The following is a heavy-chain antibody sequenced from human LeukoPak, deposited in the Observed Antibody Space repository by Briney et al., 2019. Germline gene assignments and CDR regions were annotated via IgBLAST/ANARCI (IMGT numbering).Heavy chain of an antibody. CDR3: ATDLDIAVAGTIFDY. CDR1: GYTLTELS. D-gene: IGHD6-19*01. V-gene: IGHV1-24*01. J-gene: IGHJ4*02. Sequence: GASVKVSCKVSGYTLTELSMHWVRQAPGKGLEWMGGFDPEDGETIYAQKFQGRVTMTEDTSTDTACMELSSLRSEDTAVYYCATDLDIAVAGTIFDYWGQGTLVTVSS. CDR2: FDPEDGET.